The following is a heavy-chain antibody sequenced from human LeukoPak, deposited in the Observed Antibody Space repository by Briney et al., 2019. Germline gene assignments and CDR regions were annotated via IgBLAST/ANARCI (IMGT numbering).Heavy chain of an antibody. D-gene: IGHD3-9*01. CDR2: LSKSGNT. J-gene: IGHJ3*02. V-gene: IGHV4-59*01. Sequence: SETLSLTCTVSSGSINNYYWSWIRQTPGKGLEWIGYLSKSGNTNYSPSLKSRVTIFGDTSKNQFFLKLSSVTAADTAVYYCARARYVNSFYAFDIWGQGTLVTVSS. CDR3: ARARYVNSFYAFDI. CDR1: SGSINNYY.